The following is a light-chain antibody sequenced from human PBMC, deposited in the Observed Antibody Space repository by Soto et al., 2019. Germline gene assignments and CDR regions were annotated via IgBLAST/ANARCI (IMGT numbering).Light chain of an antibody. CDR2: STS. CDR1: TGAVTSGHY. V-gene: IGLV7-43*01. Sequence: QAVVTQEPSLTVSPGGTVTLTFSHSTGAVTSGHYPNWFQHKPGQAHRMLIYSTSNKHSWAPARFSGFLLGDRAALTLSGVQPEDEAEYHCLLYNGCTWVFGGGTKLTVL. CDR3: LLYNGCTWV. J-gene: IGLJ3*02.